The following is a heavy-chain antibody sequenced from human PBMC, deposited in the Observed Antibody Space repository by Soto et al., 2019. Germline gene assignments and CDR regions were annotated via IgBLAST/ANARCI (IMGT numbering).Heavy chain of an antibody. CDR2: IIPAFGPA. Sequence: QVQLVQSGAEVKKPGSSVKVSCKVSGGTFSSFDISWLRQAPGQRLEWMGGIIPAFGPANYAPEFQGRVQLAADDSATTVYMELTTVSCDEKGVHYCAMSGAYCNGGSCYFQYWGQGTLVTVSS. CDR3: AMSGAYCNGGSCYFQY. D-gene: IGHD2-15*01. V-gene: IGHV1-69*01. CDR1: GGTFSSFD. J-gene: IGHJ1*01.